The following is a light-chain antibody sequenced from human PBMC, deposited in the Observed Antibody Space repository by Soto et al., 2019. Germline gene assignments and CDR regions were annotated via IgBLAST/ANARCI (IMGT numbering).Light chain of an antibody. J-gene: IGLJ1*01. Sequence: SYELTQPPSVSVAPGQTARITCGGNNIGSKSVHWYQQKPGQAPVLVVYDDSDRPSGIPERFSGSNSGDTATLTISSVEAGDEADYYCQVWHSSSVDYVFGSGTKVTVL. V-gene: IGLV3-21*02. CDR3: QVWHSSSVDYV. CDR2: DDS. CDR1: NIGSKS.